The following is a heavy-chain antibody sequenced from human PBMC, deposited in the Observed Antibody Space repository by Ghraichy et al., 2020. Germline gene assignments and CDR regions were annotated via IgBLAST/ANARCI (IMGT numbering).Heavy chain of an antibody. CDR3: VRSAWDY. V-gene: IGHV3-53*01. CDR1: GFSVTSGY. CDR2: IFTDGNT. Sequence: GESLNISCAASGFSVTSGYLSWVRQAPGKGLEWVSVIFTDGNTNYAVSVKGRFTISRDQSKNTVYLQMNTLRVEDTAVYYCVRSAWDYWGQGTLVTVSS. J-gene: IGHJ4*02.